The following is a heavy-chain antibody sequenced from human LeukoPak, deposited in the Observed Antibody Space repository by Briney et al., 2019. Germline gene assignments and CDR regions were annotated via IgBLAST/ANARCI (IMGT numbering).Heavy chain of an antibody. V-gene: IGHV3-15*01. D-gene: IGHD5-18*01. CDR2: IKSKTDGGTT. CDR1: GFTFSNAW. Sequence: GGSLRLSCAASGFTFSNAWMSWVRQAPGKGLEWVGRIKSKTDGGTTDYAAPVKGRFTISRDDSKNTLYLQMNSLKTEDTAVYYCTTDREYSYGYAYWGQGTLVTVSS. J-gene: IGHJ4*02. CDR3: TTDREYSYGYAY.